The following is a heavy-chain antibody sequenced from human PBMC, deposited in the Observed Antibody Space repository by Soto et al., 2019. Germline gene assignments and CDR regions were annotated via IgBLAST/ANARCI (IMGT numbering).Heavy chain of an antibody. Sequence: GGSLRLSCAAPGFTFSSYWMHWVRQAPGKGLVWVSRISGGGSSTYYADSVKGRFTISRDNSKNTLYLQMNSLRAEDTAVYYCAKDAVTMVRGVPYYFDYWGQGTLVTVSS. D-gene: IGHD3-10*01. V-gene: IGHV3-74*01. CDR3: AKDAVTMVRGVPYYFDY. CDR1: GFTFSSYW. CDR2: ISGGGSST. J-gene: IGHJ4*02.